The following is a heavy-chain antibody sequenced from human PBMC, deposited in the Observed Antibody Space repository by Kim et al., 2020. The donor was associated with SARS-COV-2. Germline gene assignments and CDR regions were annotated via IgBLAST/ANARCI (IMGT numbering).Heavy chain of an antibody. Sequence: SETLSLTCTVSGGSISSSSYYWGWIRQPPGKGLEWIGCIYYSGSTYYNPSLKSRVTISVDTSKNQFSLKLSSVTAADTAVYYCARHGPFGWQLVYNWFDPWGQGTLVTVSS. D-gene: IGHD6-6*01. V-gene: IGHV4-39*01. CDR3: ARHGPFGWQLVYNWFDP. J-gene: IGHJ5*02. CDR1: GGSISSSSYY. CDR2: IYYSGST.